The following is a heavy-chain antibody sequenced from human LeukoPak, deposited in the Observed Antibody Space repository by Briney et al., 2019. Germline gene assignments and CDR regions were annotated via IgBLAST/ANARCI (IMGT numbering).Heavy chain of an antibody. CDR2: FYVGGAT. J-gene: IGHJ4*02. CDR3: ARGDGYNFFDY. V-gene: IGHV3-53*01. CDR1: GFSVTNNY. D-gene: IGHD5-24*01. Sequence: GGSLRLSCAVTGFSVTNNYMSWVRQAPGKGLEWVSVFYVGGATYYADSVKGRFTISRDNSENTLYLQMKSLRAEDTAVYYCARGDGYNFFDYWGQGTLVTVSS.